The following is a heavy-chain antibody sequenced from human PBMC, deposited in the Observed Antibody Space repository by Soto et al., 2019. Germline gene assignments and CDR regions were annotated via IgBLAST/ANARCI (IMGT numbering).Heavy chain of an antibody. CDR3: ARGWGRIFDY. Sequence: QVQLQQWGAGLLKPSETLSLTCAVYGGSFSGYYWSWIRQPPGKGLEWIGEINHSRSTNYNPSLKSRVTISVDTSKNQFSLKLSSGTAADTAVYYCARGWGRIFDYWGQGTLVTVSS. V-gene: IGHV4-34*01. J-gene: IGHJ4*02. CDR2: INHSRST. CDR1: GGSFSGYY. D-gene: IGHD7-27*01.